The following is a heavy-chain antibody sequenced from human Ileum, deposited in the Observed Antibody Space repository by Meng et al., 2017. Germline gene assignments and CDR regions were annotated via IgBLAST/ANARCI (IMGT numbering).Heavy chain of an antibody. CDR1: GFAFSSYW. J-gene: IGHJ4*02. D-gene: IGHD1-26*01. CDR3: ARAGSYRFDY. Sequence: MQLVESGGDLVQPGGSLRLSCAASGFAFSSYWMHWVRQAPGEGLVWVSRMNSDGSIINYADSVKGRFTISRDNAKNTLFLQMNSLRGDDTAFYYCARAGSYRFDYWGQGTLVTVSS. CDR2: MNSDGSII. V-gene: IGHV3-74*01.